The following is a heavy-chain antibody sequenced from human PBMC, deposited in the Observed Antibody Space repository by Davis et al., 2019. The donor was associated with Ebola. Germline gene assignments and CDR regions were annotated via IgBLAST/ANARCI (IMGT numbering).Heavy chain of an antibody. D-gene: IGHD3-10*01. CDR2: IYYSGST. V-gene: IGHV4-39*06. CDR3: ARAGYYYGSGVDY. J-gene: IGHJ4*02. Sequence: PQTLSLTCPLSAASTSSSSYYWGWTRQPPGKGLEWTGSIYYSGSTYYNSSLKSRVTISVDTSKHQFPLKLSSVTAADTAVYYCARAGYYYGSGVDYWGQGTLVTVSS. CDR1: AASTSSSSYY.